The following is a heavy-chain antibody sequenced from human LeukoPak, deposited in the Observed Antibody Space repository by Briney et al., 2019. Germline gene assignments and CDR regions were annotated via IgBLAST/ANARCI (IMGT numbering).Heavy chain of an antibody. J-gene: IGHJ5*02. CDR3: ARDCNGTTEGWFDP. CDR1: GFTFSSYS. Sequence: GGSLRLSCAASGFTFSSYSMNWVRQAPGKGLGWVSSISSSSSYIYYADSVKGRFTISRDNAKNSLYLQMNSLRAEDTAVYYCARDCNGTTEGWFDPWGQGTLVTVSS. V-gene: IGHV3-21*01. D-gene: IGHD1-1*01. CDR2: ISSSSSYI.